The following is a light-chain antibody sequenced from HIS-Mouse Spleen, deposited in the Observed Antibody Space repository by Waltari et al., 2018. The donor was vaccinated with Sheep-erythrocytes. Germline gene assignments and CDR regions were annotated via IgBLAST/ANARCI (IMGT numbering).Light chain of an antibody. CDR1: QGISSY. V-gene: IGKV1-8*01. CDR3: QQSYSTPYT. Sequence: AIRMTQSPSSLSASTGDRVTITCRASQGISSYLAWYQQKPGKAPKLLIYAASTLQSGVTSRFSGSGSGTDFTLTISSLQPEDFATYYCQQSYSTPYTFGQGTKLEIK. CDR2: AAS. J-gene: IGKJ2*01.